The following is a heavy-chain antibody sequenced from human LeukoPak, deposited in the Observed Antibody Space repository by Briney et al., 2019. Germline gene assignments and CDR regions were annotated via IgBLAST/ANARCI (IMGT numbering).Heavy chain of an antibody. CDR3: ARYGSGSYFSWFDP. CDR1: GGSISSYY. D-gene: IGHD3-10*01. CDR2: IYYSGST. V-gene: IGHV4-59*01. Sequence: SETLSLTCTVSGGSISSYYWSWIRQPPGKGLEWTGYIYYSGSTNYNPSLKSRVTISVDTSKNQFSLKLSSVTAADTAVYYCARYGSGSYFSWFDPWGQGTLVTVSP. J-gene: IGHJ5*02.